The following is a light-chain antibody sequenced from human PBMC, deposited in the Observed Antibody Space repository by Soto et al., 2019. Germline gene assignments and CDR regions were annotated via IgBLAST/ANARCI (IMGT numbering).Light chain of an antibody. CDR2: KAS. CDR1: QSISSW. J-gene: IGKJ1*01. V-gene: IGKV1-5*03. CDR3: QQYNEKWT. Sequence: DIQMTQSPSTLSASVGDRVTITCRASQSISSWLAWYQQKPGKAPNLLIYKASRLQSGVPSRFSGSGSGTEFTLTISSLQPDDCGTYYCQQYNEKWTFGQGTKVEIK.